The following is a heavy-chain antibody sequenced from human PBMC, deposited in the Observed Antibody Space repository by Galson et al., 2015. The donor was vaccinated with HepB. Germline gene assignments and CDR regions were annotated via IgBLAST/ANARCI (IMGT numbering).Heavy chain of an antibody. CDR2: MNPNSGNT. CDR1: GYTFTSYD. J-gene: IGHJ5*02. Sequence: SVKVSCKASGYTFTSYDINWVRQATGQGLEWMGWMNPNSGNTGYAQKFQGRVTMTRNTSISTAYMELSSLRSEDTAVYYCARGDCSSTSCWYNWFDPWGQGTLVTVSS. V-gene: IGHV1-8*01. D-gene: IGHD2-2*01. CDR3: ARGDCSSTSCWYNWFDP.